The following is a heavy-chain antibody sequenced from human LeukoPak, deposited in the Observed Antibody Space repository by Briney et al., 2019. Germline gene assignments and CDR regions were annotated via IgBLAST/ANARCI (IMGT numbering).Heavy chain of an antibody. CDR1: GFTFSSYG. V-gene: IGHV3-30*18. Sequence: GGSLRLSCAASGFTFSSYGMHWVRQAPGKGLEWVAVISYDGSDKHYGDSVKGRFTISRDNSKNTMYLQMNSLRAEDTAVYYCAKRIQSAMAMGYWGQGTLVTVSS. CDR3: AKRIQSAMAMGY. J-gene: IGHJ4*02. D-gene: IGHD5-18*01. CDR2: ISYDGSDK.